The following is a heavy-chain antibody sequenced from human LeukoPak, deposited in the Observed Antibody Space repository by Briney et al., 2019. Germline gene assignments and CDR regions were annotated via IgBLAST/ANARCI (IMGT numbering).Heavy chain of an antibody. V-gene: IGHV3-21*01. CDR1: GFTSSSYS. CDR2: ISSSSSYI. D-gene: IGHD2-2*01. CDR3: AREGIVVVSAADNYFDY. Sequence: PGGSLRLSCAASGFTSSSYSMNWVRQAPGKGLEWVSSISSSSSYIYYADSVKGRFTITRDNAKNSLYLQMNSLRAEDTAVYYCAREGIVVVSAADNYFDYWGQGTLVTVSS. J-gene: IGHJ4*02.